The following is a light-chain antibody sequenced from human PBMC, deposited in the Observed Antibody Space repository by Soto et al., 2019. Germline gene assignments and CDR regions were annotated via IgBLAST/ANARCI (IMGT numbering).Light chain of an antibody. V-gene: IGLV2-11*01. J-gene: IGLJ3*02. CDR1: SSDVGGYNY. CDR2: DVS. Sequence: QSVLTQPRSVSGSPGQSVTISCTGTSSDVGGYNYDSWYQQHPGKAPKLMIYDVSKRPSGVPDRFSGSKSGNTASLTISGLQAEDEADYYCCSYQGRRVFGGGTKLTVL. CDR3: CSYQGRRV.